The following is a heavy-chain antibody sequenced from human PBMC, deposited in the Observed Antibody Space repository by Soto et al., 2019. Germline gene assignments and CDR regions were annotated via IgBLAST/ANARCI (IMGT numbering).Heavy chain of an antibody. V-gene: IGHV3-23*01. CDR1: RFTFSSYA. CDR2: ISTSGGTT. J-gene: IGHJ4*02. D-gene: IGHD3-22*01. Sequence: GGSLRLPCAASRFTFSSYAMSWVRQAPGKGLEWVSAISTSGGTTFYADSVKGRSTISRDNSKNTLYLQMNSLRAEDTAVYYCARRDNSGSFYFDNWGQGTLVTVSS. CDR3: ARRDNSGSFYFDN.